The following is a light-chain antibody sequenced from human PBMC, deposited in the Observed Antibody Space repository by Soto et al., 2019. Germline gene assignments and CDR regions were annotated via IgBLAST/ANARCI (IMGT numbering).Light chain of an antibody. CDR1: QGIRID. Sequence: DIQMTQSPSSLSASVGDRVTITCRASQGIRIDLGWFQQRPGKAPKRLIYGASSLQSGVPSRFSGSGYGTEFTLTISNLQPEDFANYYCLQHNSFPRTFGQGTKVEIK. CDR2: GAS. V-gene: IGKV1-17*02. CDR3: LQHNSFPRT. J-gene: IGKJ1*01.